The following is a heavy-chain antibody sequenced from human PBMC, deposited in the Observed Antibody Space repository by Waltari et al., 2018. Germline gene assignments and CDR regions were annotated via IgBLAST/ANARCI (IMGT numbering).Heavy chain of an antibody. Sequence: QITLKESGPTLVKPTQTLTLTCTFSGFYLSTSGVGVGWIRQPPGKALEWLALIYWNDDKRYSPSLKSRLTITKDTSKNQVVLTMTNMDPVDTATYYCAHYSRGYYPYNWFDPWGQGTLVTVSS. CDR3: AHYSRGYYPYNWFDP. CDR2: IYWNDDK. CDR1: GFYLSTSGVG. J-gene: IGHJ5*02. V-gene: IGHV2-5*01. D-gene: IGHD3-22*01.